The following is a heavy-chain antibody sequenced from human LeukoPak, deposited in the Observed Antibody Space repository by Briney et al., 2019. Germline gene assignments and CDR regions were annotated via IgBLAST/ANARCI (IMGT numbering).Heavy chain of an antibody. CDR1: GLTFSSYG. CDR3: ARADCGGDCYPGYDAFDI. Sequence: GGSLRLSCAASGLTFSSYGMHWVRQAPDKGLEWVAVIWYDGGNKYYADPVKGRFTISRGNSKNTLYLQMNSLRAEDTAVYYCARADCGGDCYPGYDAFDIWGQGTLVTVSS. J-gene: IGHJ3*02. CDR2: IWYDGGNK. D-gene: IGHD2-21*02. V-gene: IGHV3-33*01.